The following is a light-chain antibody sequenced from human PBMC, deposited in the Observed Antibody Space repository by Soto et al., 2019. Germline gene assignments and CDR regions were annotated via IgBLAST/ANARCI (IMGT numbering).Light chain of an antibody. J-gene: IGLJ2*01. V-gene: IGLV2-14*02. Sequence: QSVLTQPASVSGSPGQSITISCTGTSSDVGSYNLVSWYQQHPGKGPKLMIYEGTKVPSGVSNRFSGSKSGNTASLTISGLQAEDEADYHCSSYTSSTTLVFGGGTKVTVL. CDR1: SSDVGSYNL. CDR3: SSYTSSTTLV. CDR2: EGT.